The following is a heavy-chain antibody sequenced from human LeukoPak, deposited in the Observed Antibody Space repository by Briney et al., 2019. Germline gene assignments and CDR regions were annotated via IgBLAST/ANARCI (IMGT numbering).Heavy chain of an antibody. D-gene: IGHD2-2*01. CDR2: INHSGST. Sequence: SETLSLTCAVYGGSFSGYYWSWIRQPPGKGLEWIGEINHSGSTNYNPSLKSRVTISVDTSKNQFSLKLSSVTAADTAVYYCAREGYCSSTGCYKGAPDYWGQGTLVTVSS. V-gene: IGHV4-34*01. CDR1: GGSFSGYY. J-gene: IGHJ4*02. CDR3: AREGYCSSTGCYKGAPDY.